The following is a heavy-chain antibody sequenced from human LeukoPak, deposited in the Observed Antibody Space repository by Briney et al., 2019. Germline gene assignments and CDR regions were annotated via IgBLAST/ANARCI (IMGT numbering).Heavy chain of an antibody. CDR2: IFYSGGT. V-gene: IGHV4-59*01. CDR1: GASLSTYY. CDR3: ALGGIAADNWFDP. D-gene: IGHD6-13*01. J-gene: IGHJ5*02. Sequence: SETLSLTCIVSGASLSTYYGTWIRQAPGKGLEWIGYIFYSGGTNYNSSLKSRVTLSIDTSKNQFSLELTSVTAADTAVYYCALGGIAADNWFDPWGQGTLVTVSS.